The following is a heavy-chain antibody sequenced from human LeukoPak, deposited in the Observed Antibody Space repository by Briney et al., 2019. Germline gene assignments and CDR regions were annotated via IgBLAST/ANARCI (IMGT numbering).Heavy chain of an antibody. CDR1: GGSTSSSSYY. V-gene: IGHV4-39*07. CDR2: IYYSGST. J-gene: IGHJ4*02. Sequence: SETLSLTCTVSGGSTSSSSYYWGWIRQPPGKGLEWIGSIYYSGSTYYNPSLKSRVTMSVDTSKNQFSLKLSSVTAADTAVYYCARVEGGSGWYPFDYWGQGTLVTVSS. D-gene: IGHD6-19*01. CDR3: ARVEGGSGWYPFDY.